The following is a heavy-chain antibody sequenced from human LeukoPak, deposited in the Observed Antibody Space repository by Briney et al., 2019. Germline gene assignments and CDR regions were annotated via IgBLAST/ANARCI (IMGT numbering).Heavy chain of an antibody. CDR1: GFTVSAYA. CDR2: IGSDNKP. CDR3: ARAVHYYVAVGV. D-gene: IGHD3-10*02. V-gene: IGHV3-23*05. Sequence: GGSLTPSCPASGFTVSAYATTSVRQAPGKGLEWVSSIGSDNKPHYSESVKGRFAISRDNSKHTLFLQLHNLRVEHTALYYCARAVHYYVAVGVRLQGTTVTVSS. J-gene: IGHJ6*02.